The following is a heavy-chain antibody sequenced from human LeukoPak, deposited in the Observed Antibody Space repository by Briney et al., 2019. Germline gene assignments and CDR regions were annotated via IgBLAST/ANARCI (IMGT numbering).Heavy chain of an antibody. J-gene: IGHJ5*02. CDR1: GYTFTGYY. CDR2: INPNSGGT. Sequence: GASVKVSCKASGYTFTGYYMHWVRQAPGQGLEWMGWINPNSGGTNYAQKSQGRVTMTRDTSISTAYMELSRLRSDATAVYYCARKFYCSGGSCYSPWFDPWGQGTLVTVSS. CDR3: ARKFYCSGGSCYSPWFDP. D-gene: IGHD2-15*01. V-gene: IGHV1-2*02.